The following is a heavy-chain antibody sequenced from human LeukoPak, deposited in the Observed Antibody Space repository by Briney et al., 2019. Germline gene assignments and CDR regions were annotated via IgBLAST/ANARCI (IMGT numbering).Heavy chain of an antibody. D-gene: IGHD3-3*01. V-gene: IGHV1-18*01. CDR3: ARVPDYDFWSGYSYYYYMDV. CDR1: GYTFTSYG. CDR2: ISAYNGNT. J-gene: IGHJ6*03. Sequence: GASVKVSCKASGYTFTSYGISWVRQAPGQGLEWMGWISAYNGNTNYAQKLQGRVTMTTDTSTSTAYMELRSLRSDDTAVYYCARVPDYDFWSGYSYYYYMDVWGKGTTATVSS.